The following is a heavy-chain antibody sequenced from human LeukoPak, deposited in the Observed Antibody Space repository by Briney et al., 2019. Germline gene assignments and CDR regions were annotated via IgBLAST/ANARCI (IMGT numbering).Heavy chain of an antibody. V-gene: IGHV3-23*01. J-gene: IGHJ3*01. Sequence: GGSLRLSCAASRFSFSNYAMNWVRQAPVKGLEWVSGISGFDGSTYYADSVKGRFTISRDNSKNTLYLQMSSLRADDTAVYFCARTVSDNWLRQACDVWGLGTMVTVSS. D-gene: IGHD1-20*01. CDR2: ISGFDGST. CDR3: ARTVSDNWLRQACDV. CDR1: RFSFSNYA.